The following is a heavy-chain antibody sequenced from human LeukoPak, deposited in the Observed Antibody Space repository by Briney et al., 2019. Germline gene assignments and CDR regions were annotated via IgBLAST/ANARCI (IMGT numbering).Heavy chain of an antibody. CDR3: AELGITMIGGV. D-gene: IGHD3-10*02. J-gene: IGHJ6*04. CDR2: TRYDGNKI. Sequence: GGSLRLSCTASGFPFSGYGMHWVRQAPGKGLEWVAFTRYDGNKIHYADSVKGRFTISRDNAKNSLYLQMNSLRAEDTAVYYCAELGITMIGGVWGKGTTVTISS. V-gene: IGHV3-30*02. CDR1: GFPFSGYG.